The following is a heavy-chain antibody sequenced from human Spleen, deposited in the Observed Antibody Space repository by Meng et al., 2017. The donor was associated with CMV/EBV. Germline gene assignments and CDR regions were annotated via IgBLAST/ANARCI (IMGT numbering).Heavy chain of an antibody. CDR1: GGSISSYY. CDR2: IYYSGST. Sequence: SETLSLTCTVSGGSISSYYWSWIRQPPGKGLEWIGYIYYSGSTNYNPSLKSRVTISVDTSKNQFSLKLSSVTAADTAVYYCARGHRLRYYYGMDVWGQGTTVTV. V-gene: IGHV4-59*01. CDR3: ARGHRLRYYYGMDV. D-gene: IGHD5-12*01. J-gene: IGHJ6*02.